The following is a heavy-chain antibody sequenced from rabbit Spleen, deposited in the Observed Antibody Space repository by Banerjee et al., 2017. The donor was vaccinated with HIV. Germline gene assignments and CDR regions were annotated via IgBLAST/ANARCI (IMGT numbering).Heavy chain of an antibody. CDR3: ARDSGSSFSSYGMDL. Sequence: EQLEESGGGLVQPEGSLTLTCKASGFSFSSNDYMCWVRQAPGKGLEWIACIDSGSSGFTYFASWAKGRFTISKTSSTTVTLQMTSLTAADTATYFCARDSGSSFSSYGMDLWGPGTLITVS. D-gene: IGHD8-1*01. J-gene: IGHJ6*01. CDR1: GFSFSSNDY. CDR2: IDSGSSGFT. V-gene: IGHV1S45*01.